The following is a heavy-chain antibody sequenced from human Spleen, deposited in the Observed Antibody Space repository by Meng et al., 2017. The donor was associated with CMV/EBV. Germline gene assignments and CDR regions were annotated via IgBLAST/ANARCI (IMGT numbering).Heavy chain of an antibody. CDR3: AKRTSNSSPFDY. D-gene: IGHD6-6*01. V-gene: IGHV1-69*10. J-gene: IGHJ4*02. CDR1: GGTFTTYA. CDR2: ILTVLGVT. Sequence: KTSGGTFTTYAITWVRQAPGQGLECLGGILTVLGVTNYAQKFKGRVTFTADTSTSTAYMELRSLTPEDTAVYYCAKRTSNSSPFDYWGQGTLVTVSS.